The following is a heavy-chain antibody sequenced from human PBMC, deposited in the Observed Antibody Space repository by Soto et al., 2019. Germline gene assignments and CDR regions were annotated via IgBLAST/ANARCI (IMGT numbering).Heavy chain of an antibody. CDR3: ARDTVGTMVRGFGP. V-gene: IGHV4-30-4*01. Sequence: TLSLTCTVSGGSISSGDYYWSWIRQPPGKGLEWIGYIYYSGSTYYNPSLKSRVTISVDTSKNQFSLKLSSVSAADTAVYYCARDTVGTMVRGFGPWGQGTLVTVSS. CDR1: GGSISSGDYY. CDR2: IYYSGST. J-gene: IGHJ5*02. D-gene: IGHD3-10*01.